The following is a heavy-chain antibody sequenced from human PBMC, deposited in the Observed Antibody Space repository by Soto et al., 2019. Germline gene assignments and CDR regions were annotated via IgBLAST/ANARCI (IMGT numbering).Heavy chain of an antibody. CDR1: GYAFSGYR. Sequence: QVQLVQSGAEMKQPGASVKVSCKTSGYAFSGYRLSWVRQGPGQGLEWMGWISGYNGNTDYAQKFQGRVTMTTDTSTRTAYMELRSLRSDDTAVYYCARDLGPPNWFDPWGQGTLVTVSS. V-gene: IGHV1-18*01. CDR2: ISGYNGNT. CDR3: ARDLGPPNWFDP. D-gene: IGHD2-8*01. J-gene: IGHJ5*02.